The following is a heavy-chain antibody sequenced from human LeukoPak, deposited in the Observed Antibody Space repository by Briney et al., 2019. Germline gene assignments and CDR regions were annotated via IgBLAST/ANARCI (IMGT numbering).Heavy chain of an antibody. Sequence: SETLSLTCTLSGGSIGSRGYYWTWIRQHPVKGLEWLAYVFYSGAAYYNPALRSRITISLDTSRNQFSLRLTSLSAADTAVYYCARYGDYGTEGYFYMDVWGKGTMVTVSS. D-gene: IGHD4-17*01. CDR3: ARYGDYGTEGYFYMDV. V-gene: IGHV4-31*03. CDR1: GGSIGSRGYY. J-gene: IGHJ6*03. CDR2: VFYSGAA.